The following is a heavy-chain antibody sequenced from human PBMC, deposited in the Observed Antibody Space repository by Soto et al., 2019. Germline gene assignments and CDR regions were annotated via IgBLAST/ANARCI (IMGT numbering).Heavy chain of an antibody. CDR2: ISYDGSNK. J-gene: IGHJ6*02. D-gene: IGHD2-2*03. Sequence: PGGSLRLSCAASGFTFSSYGMHWVRQAPGKGLEWVAVISYDGSNKYYADSVKGRFTISRDNSKNTLYLQMNSLRAEDTAVYYCAKDRGPSIMDIVVVPAAGGMDVWGQGTTVTVSS. V-gene: IGHV3-30*18. CDR3: AKDRGPSIMDIVVVPAAGGMDV. CDR1: GFTFSSYG.